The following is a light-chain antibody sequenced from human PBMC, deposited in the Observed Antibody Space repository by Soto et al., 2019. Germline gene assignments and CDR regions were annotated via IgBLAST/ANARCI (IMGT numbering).Light chain of an antibody. V-gene: IGLV1-40*01. J-gene: IGLJ3*02. Sequence: QSVLTQPPSVSGAPGQRVTISCTGTSSNLGAGSDVNWYHHLPGTAPKLLVYGTTNRPSGVPDRFSASKSGTSASLAITGLQDDDEDDYCWPSYDHKTGGSVFGGGTQHTVL. CDR2: GTT. CDR1: SSNLGAGSD. CDR3: PSYDHKTGGSV.